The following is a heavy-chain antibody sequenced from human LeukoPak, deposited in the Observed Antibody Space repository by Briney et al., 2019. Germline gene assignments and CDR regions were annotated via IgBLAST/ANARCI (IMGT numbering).Heavy chain of an antibody. V-gene: IGHV3-30*19. Sequence: GGSLRLSCAASEFTFSTYGMHWVRQAPGKGLEWVAVISYDGSNKYYADSVKGRFTISRDNSKNTLYLQMNSLRAEDTAVYYCARGTSSSPRGGLDYWGQGTLVTVSS. CDR3: ARGTSSSPRGGLDY. CDR2: ISYDGSNK. D-gene: IGHD6-13*01. CDR1: EFTFSTYG. J-gene: IGHJ4*02.